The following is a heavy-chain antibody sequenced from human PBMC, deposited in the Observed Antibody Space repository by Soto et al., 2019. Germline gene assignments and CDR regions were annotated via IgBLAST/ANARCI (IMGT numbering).Heavy chain of an antibody. CDR1: GGSVSSGSYY. CDR2: IYYSGST. D-gene: IGHD3-10*01. V-gene: IGHV4-61*01. Sequence: PSETLSLTCTVSGGSVSSGSYYWSWIRQPPGKGLEWIGYIYYSGSTNYNPSLKSRVTISVDTSKNQFSLKLSSVTAADTAVYYCAAMVRGVTRKRYGMDVWGQGTTVTVS. J-gene: IGHJ6*02. CDR3: AAMVRGVTRKRYGMDV.